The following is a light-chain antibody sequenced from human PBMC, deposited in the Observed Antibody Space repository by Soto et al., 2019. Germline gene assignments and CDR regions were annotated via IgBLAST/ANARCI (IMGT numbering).Light chain of an antibody. CDR1: SSNIGSNT. CDR3: AAWDDSLNGGV. CDR2: SNN. J-gene: IGLJ3*02. V-gene: IGLV1-44*01. Sequence: QSVLTQPPSASGTPGQRVTISCSGSSSNIGSNTVNWYQQLPGTAPKLLIYSNNQRPSGGPDRFSGSKSGTSASLAISGLQSEDEADYYCAAWDDSLNGGVFGGGTQLTVL.